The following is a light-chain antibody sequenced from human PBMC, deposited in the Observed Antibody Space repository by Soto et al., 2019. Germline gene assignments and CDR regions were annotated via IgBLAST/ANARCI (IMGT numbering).Light chain of an antibody. Sequence: ETVLTQSPATLSLSPGETATLSCRASEYVDIYLAWYQQKPGQAPRLLIYHASNRATGIPARFSGSGSGTVFTLTISSLEPEDSAVFYCQQRRNWPPLTFGGGTRVEIK. J-gene: IGKJ4*01. CDR1: EYVDIY. CDR2: HAS. CDR3: QQRRNWPPLT. V-gene: IGKV3-11*01.